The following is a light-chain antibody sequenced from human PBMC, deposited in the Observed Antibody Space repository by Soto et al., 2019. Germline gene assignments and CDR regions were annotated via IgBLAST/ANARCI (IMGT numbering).Light chain of an antibody. CDR3: QQYGSSPYT. Sequence: EIVLTQSPGTLSLSPGERATLSCEASQSVSVNHLAWHQQKPGQAPRLLIYGASSRATGIPDRFSGRGSGTDFTLTIRSLEPEDFAVYYCQQYGSSPYTFGQGTKLEIK. J-gene: IGKJ2*01. CDR2: GAS. CDR1: QSVSVNH. V-gene: IGKV3-20*01.